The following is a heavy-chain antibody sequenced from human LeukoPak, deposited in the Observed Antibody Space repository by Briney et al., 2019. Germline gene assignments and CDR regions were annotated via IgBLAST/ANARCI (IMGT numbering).Heavy chain of an antibody. CDR3: ARDRSSGSYDY. Sequence: GASVKVSCKASGYTFTRYSMNWVRQAPGQGLDWMGYINSNTGTPVYAQGFTGRFVFSWDTSVSTAYLQISSLKAEDTAVYFCARDRSSGSYDYWGQGTLVTVSS. CDR2: INSNTGTP. V-gene: IGHV7-4-1*02. CDR1: GYTFTRYS. J-gene: IGHJ4*02. D-gene: IGHD1-26*01.